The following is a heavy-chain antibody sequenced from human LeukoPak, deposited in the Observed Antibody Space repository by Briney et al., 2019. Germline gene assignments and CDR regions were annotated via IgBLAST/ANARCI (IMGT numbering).Heavy chain of an antibody. J-gene: IGHJ4*02. V-gene: IGHV4-34*01. CDR3: ARQRRMVATGVDY. CDR2: INHSGST. D-gene: IGHD5-12*01. CDR1: GGSFSGYY. Sequence: SETLSLTCAVYGGSFSGYYWSWIRQPPGKGLEWIGEINHSGSTNYNPSLKSRVTISVDTSKNQFSLKLSFVTAADTAVYYCARQRRMVATGVDYWGQGTLVTVSS.